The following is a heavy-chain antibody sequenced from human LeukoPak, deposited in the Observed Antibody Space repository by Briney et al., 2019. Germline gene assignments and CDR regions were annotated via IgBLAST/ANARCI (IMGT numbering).Heavy chain of an antibody. Sequence: SSETLSLTCTASGVSISSSSYYWGWLRQPPGKGLEWIGSISYSGSTYYNPSLKSRVTISVDTSKNQFSLKLSSVTAADTAVFYCATWESESSWDTAMSYRIDYWGQGTLVTVSS. J-gene: IGHJ4*02. CDR1: GVSISSSSYY. CDR3: ATWESESSWDTAMSYRIDY. V-gene: IGHV4-39*01. CDR2: ISYSGST. D-gene: IGHD5-18*01.